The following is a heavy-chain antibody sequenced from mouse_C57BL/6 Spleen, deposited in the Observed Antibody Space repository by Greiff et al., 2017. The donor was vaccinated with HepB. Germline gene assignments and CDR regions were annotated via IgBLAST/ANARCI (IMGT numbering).Heavy chain of an antibody. CDR3: ARGGSSLYFDY. CDR2: IYPGDGDT. CDR1: GYAFSSSW. J-gene: IGHJ2*01. D-gene: IGHD1-1*01. Sequence: VKLMESGPELVKPGASVKISCKASGYAFSSSWMNWVKQRPGKGLEWIGRIYPGDGDTNYNGKFKGKATLTADKSSSTAYMQLSSLTSEDSAVYFCARGGSSLYFDYWGQGTTLTVSS. V-gene: IGHV1-82*01.